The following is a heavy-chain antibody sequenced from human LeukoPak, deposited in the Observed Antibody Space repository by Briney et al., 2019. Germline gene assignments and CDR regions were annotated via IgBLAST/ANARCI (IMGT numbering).Heavy chain of an antibody. J-gene: IGHJ6*02. CDR1: GFTFSSYS. CDR3: ARGESNSSGSYCPLWCYYYGMDV. V-gene: IGHV3-21*01. Sequence: GGSLRLSCAASGFTFSSYSMNWVRQAPGKGLEWVSSISSSSSYIYYADSVKGRFTISRDNAKNSLYLQMNSLRAEDTAVYYCARGESNSSGSYCPLWCYYYGMDVWGQGTTVTVSS. CDR2: ISSSSSYI. D-gene: IGHD3-10*01.